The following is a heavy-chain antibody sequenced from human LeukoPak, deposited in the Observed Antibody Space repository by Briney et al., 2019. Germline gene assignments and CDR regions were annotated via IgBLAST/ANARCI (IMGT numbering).Heavy chain of an antibody. D-gene: IGHD3-10*01. J-gene: IGHJ6*03. CDR1: GFTFSSYW. CDR3: ARDPYFGQLSPHVYYWYMDV. CDR2: IEQDGSEK. Sequence: GGSLRLSCAASGFTFSSYWMHWVRQAPGKGLEWVATIEQDGSEKYYVDSVKGRFTVSRDNAENSLYLQMNSLRAEDTAVYYCARDPYFGQLSPHVYYWYMDVWGKGTTVTISS. V-gene: IGHV3-7*01.